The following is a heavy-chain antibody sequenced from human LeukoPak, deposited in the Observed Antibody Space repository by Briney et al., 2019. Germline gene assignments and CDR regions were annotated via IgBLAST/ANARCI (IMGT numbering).Heavy chain of an antibody. CDR1: GGSISSYY. D-gene: IGHD2-2*01. CDR2: IYYSGST. V-gene: IGHV4-59*01. J-gene: IGHJ6*02. CDR3: ARVPAAILSDYGMDV. Sequence: SETLSLTCTVSGGSISSYYWSWIRQPPGKGLEWIGYIYYSGSTNYNPSLKSRVTISVDTSKNQFSLKLSSVTAADTAVYYCARVPAAILSDYGMDVWGQGTTVTVSS.